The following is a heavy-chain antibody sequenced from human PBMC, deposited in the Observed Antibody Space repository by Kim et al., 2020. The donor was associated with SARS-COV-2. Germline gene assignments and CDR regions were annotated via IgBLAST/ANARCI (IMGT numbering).Heavy chain of an antibody. CDR3: VGGFQY. V-gene: IGHV3-7*01. D-gene: IGHD5-12*01. CDR1: GFMFSSYW. Sequence: GGSLRLSCAASGFMFSSYWMNWVRQAPGKGLEWVASIKQDGSERFYVGSVEGRFITSRDNAKNSLFLQMNSLRVEETAVYYCVGGFQYWGQGTLVTVSS. CDR2: IKQDGSER. J-gene: IGHJ4*02.